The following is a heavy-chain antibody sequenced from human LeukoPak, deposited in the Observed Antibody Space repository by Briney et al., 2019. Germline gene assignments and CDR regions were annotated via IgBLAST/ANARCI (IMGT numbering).Heavy chain of an antibody. CDR1: GYTFTDYY. CDR3: ARGLPEYYYDSSGYYSYYYYMDV. CDR2: INPSSGGT. V-gene: IGHV1-2*02. Sequence: ASVKVSCKASGYTFTDYYMHWVRQAPGQGLEWMGWINPSSGGTNYAQKFQGRVTMTRDTSISTAYMELSRLRSDDTAVYYCARGLPEYYYDSSGYYSYYYYMDVWGKGTTVTVSS. J-gene: IGHJ6*03. D-gene: IGHD3-22*01.